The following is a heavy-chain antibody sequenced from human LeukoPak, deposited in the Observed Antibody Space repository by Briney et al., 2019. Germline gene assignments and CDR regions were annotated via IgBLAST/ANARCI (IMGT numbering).Heavy chain of an antibody. D-gene: IGHD1-1*01. CDR1: GYTFTGYY. V-gene: IGHV1-2*02. CDR2: INPNSGGT. CDR3: APGTESGYYYYYYMEV. Sequence: GASVKVSCKASGYTFTGYYMHWVRQAPGQGLEWMGWINPNSGGTNYAQKFQGRVTMTRDTSISTAYMELSRLRSDDTAVYYCAPGTESGYYYYYYMEVWGKGPTVTVSS. J-gene: IGHJ6*03.